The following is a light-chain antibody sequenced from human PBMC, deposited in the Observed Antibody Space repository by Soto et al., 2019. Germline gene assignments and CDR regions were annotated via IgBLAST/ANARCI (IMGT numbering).Light chain of an antibody. V-gene: IGKV3-20*01. CDR1: QSVSSSY. J-gene: IGKJ3*01. Sequence: EMVLTQSPGTLSLSPGERATLSCRASQSVSSSYLAWYQQKPGQAPRLLIYGASSRATGIPDRFSGSGSGTYFTLTISRLESEDFAGYYCQQYGSSSPMSTFGPGTKVYS. CDR2: GAS. CDR3: QQYGSSSPMST.